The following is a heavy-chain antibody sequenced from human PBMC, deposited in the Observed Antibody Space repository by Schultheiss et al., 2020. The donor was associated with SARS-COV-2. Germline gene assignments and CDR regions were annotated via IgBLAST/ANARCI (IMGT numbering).Heavy chain of an antibody. J-gene: IGHJ4*02. CDR1: GFTVSLNY. Sequence: GGSLRLSCAVSGFTVSLNYMSWVRQAPGKGLEWVGRIKSKTDGGTTDYAAPVKGRFTISRDDSKNTLYLQMNSLKTEDTALYYCTTARGYCSIWGQGTLVTVSS. CDR3: TTARGYCSI. V-gene: IGHV3-15*01. D-gene: IGHD2-15*01. CDR2: IKSKTDGGTT.